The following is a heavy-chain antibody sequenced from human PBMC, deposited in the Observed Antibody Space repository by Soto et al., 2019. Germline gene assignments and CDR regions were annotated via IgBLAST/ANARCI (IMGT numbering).Heavy chain of an antibody. J-gene: IGHJ5*01. CDR2: ISYDGSNK. Sequence: GGSLRLSCAASGFTFSSYGMHWVRQAPGKGLEWVAVISYDGSNKYYADSVKDRFTISRDNSKNTLYLQMNSLRAEDTAVYYCAKEKYPYGSGSYDLSWFASSGQGTLVTVSS. V-gene: IGHV3-30*18. D-gene: IGHD3-10*01. CDR1: GFTFSSYG. CDR3: AKEKYPYGSGSYDLSWFAS.